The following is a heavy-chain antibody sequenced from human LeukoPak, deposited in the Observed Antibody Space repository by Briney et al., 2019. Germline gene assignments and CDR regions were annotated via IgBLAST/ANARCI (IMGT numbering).Heavy chain of an antibody. J-gene: IGHJ6*03. D-gene: IGHD3-3*01. CDR3: AKDAPPYYDFWSGYYYYYYYMDV. CDR2: ISGSGGST. V-gene: IGHV3-23*01. Sequence: GGSLRLSCAASGFTFSSYAMSWVRQAPGKGLEWVSAISGSGGSTYYADSVKGRFTISRDNSKNTPYLQMNSLRAEDTAVYYCAKDAPPYYDFWSGYYYYYYYMDVWGKGTTVTVSS. CDR1: GFTFSSYA.